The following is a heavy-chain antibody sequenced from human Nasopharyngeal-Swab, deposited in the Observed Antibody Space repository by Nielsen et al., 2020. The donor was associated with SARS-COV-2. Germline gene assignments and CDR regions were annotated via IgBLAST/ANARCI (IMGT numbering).Heavy chain of an antibody. J-gene: IGHJ1*01. Sequence: APVKVSCKASGYTFTSYGISWVRQAPGQGLEWMGWISAYNGNTNYAQKLQGRVTMTTDTSTSTAYMELRSLRSDDTAVYYCARATSSGWTEYFQHWGQGTLVTVSS. D-gene: IGHD6-19*01. CDR2: ISAYNGNT. CDR3: ARATSSGWTEYFQH. V-gene: IGHV1-18*01. CDR1: GYTFTSYG.